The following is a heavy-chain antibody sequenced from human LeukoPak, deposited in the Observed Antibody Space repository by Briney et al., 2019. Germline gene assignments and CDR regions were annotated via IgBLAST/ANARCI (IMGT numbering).Heavy chain of an antibody. CDR1: GFTFSNYG. V-gene: IGHV3-30*02. CDR3: AKDGYNYYYYMDV. Sequence: GGSLKLSCAASGFTFSNYGMHWVRQAPGKGLEWVAFIRYDGSNQDYADSVKGRFSISRDNSKNTLYLQMNSLRAEDTAVYYCAKDGYNYYYYMDVWGKGTTVTISS. CDR2: IRYDGSNQ. J-gene: IGHJ6*03. D-gene: IGHD5-24*01.